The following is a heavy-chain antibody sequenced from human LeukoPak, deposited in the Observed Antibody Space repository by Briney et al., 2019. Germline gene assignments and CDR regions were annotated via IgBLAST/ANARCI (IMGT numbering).Heavy chain of an antibody. CDR1: GDSITGYY. D-gene: IGHD3-10*01. CDR2: IYYTGNT. CDR3: TKSDGYGLIRI. J-gene: IGHJ3*02. V-gene: IGHV4-39*07. Sequence: SETLSLTCSGSGDSITGYYWGWIRQPPGKGLEWIGNIYYTGNTYYNSSLKNRVTISLDTSKNQFSLKVISMTAADTAAYYCTKSDGYGLIRICGRGTMVTVSS.